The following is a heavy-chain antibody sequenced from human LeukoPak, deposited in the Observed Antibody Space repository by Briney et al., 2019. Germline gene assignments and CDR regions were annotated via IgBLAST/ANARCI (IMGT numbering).Heavy chain of an antibody. V-gene: IGHV4-34*01. D-gene: IGHD3-10*01. CDR2: IHPNGRT. J-gene: IGHJ6*03. CDR1: GGSFTGYY. Sequence: PSETLSLTCAVYGGSFTGYYWSWIRQPPGEGLEWIGEIHPNGRTNYNPSLKSRVATSVDTSKNEFSLKLSSVTAADTAVYYCARGRRDLIGERLYYYYMDVWGKGTTVTGSS. CDR3: ARGRRDLIGERLYYYYMDV.